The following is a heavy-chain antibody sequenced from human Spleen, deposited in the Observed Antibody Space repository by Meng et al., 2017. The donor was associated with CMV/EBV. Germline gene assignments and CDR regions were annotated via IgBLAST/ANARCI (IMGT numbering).Heavy chain of an antibody. Sequence: ASVKVSCKASGYSFTSYDINWVRQATGQGLEWIGWMNPISGNTGYAQKFQGRVTMTRNTATSTAYMDLSSLRSDDTAVYYCARGPIDSVSNWGQGTLVTVSS. CDR2: MNPISGNT. D-gene: IGHD2-15*01. CDR3: ARGPIDSVSN. J-gene: IGHJ4*02. CDR1: GYSFTSYD. V-gene: IGHV1-8*01.